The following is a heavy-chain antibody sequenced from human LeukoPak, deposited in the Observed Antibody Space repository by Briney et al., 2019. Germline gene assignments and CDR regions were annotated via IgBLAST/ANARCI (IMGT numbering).Heavy chain of an antibody. CDR1: GYTFTSYD. CDR3: ARGVGGSGWYYFDY. V-gene: IGHV1-8*01. Sequence: GASVKVSCKASGYTFTSYDINWVRQATGQGLEWMGWMNPNSGNTGYAQKFQGRVTMTRNTSINTAYMELRSLRSEDTTVYYCARGVGGSGWYYFDYWGQGTLVTVSS. J-gene: IGHJ4*02. CDR2: MNPNSGNT. D-gene: IGHD6-19*01.